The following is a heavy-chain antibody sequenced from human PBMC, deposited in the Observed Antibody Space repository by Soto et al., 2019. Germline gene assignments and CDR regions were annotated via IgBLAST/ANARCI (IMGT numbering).Heavy chain of an antibody. D-gene: IGHD3-10*01. CDR1: DGSISTNNW. CDR3: AREKGAGTYMGFDY. V-gene: IGHV4-4*02. Sequence: QVKLQESGPGLVKPSGTLSLTCAVSDGSISTNNWWSWVRQPPGKGLEWIGEIYHSGGTNYNPSLKSRVTMAVDKSKNQFSLNLSSVTAADTAVYYCAREKGAGTYMGFDYWGQGAPVTVSS. CDR2: IYHSGGT. J-gene: IGHJ4*02.